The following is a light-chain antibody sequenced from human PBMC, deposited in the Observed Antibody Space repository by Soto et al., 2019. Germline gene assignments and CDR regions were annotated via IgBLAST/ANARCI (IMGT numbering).Light chain of an antibody. CDR3: QQYHRYST. V-gene: IGKV1-5*01. CDR2: DVS. J-gene: IGKJ1*01. CDR1: QSINGW. Sequence: DIPMTQSPSTLSASVGDRVTITCRASQSINGWLAWYQQKPGKAPKLLIYDVSTLDSGVPSRFSGSASGTEFTLTISSLESDDFATYYCQQYHRYSTFGQGTRVDIK.